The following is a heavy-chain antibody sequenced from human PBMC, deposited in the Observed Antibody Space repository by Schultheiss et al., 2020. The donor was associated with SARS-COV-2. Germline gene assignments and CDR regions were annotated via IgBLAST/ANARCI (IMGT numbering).Heavy chain of an antibody. CDR3: ARDAASVIPYWYFDL. V-gene: IGHV4-34*01. D-gene: IGHD3-16*02. J-gene: IGHJ2*01. CDR2: INHSGST. CDR1: GGSFSGYY. Sequence: SETLSLTCAVYGGSFSGYYWSWIRQPPEKGLEWIGEINHSGSTNYNPSLKSRVTISLDTSKNQFSLRLSSVTAADTAVYYCARDAASVIPYWYFDLWGRGTLVTVSS.